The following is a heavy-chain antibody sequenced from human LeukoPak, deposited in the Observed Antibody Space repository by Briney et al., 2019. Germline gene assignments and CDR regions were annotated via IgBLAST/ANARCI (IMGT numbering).Heavy chain of an antibody. Sequence: PGGSLRLSCAASGFTFSSYWMRWVRQAPGKGLEWVANIKQDGSEKYCVESVKGRFTISRDNAENSLYLQMNGLRAEDTAVYYCARDSSGYADDWGQGTLVTVSS. CDR3: ARDSSGYADD. CDR1: GFTFSSYW. J-gene: IGHJ4*02. V-gene: IGHV3-7*01. D-gene: IGHD3-22*01. CDR2: IKQDGSEK.